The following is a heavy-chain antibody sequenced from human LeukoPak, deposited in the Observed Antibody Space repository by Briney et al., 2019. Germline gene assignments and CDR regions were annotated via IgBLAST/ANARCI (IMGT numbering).Heavy chain of an antibody. Sequence: GGSLRLSCAASGLTFNSYWMHWVRQVAGKGLVWVARINGDASNTTYADSVKGRFTISRDNAKNTLYLQMNSLRVDDTAVYYCARAMPHDNWFDPWGQGSLVTVSS. CDR3: ARAMPHDNWFDP. D-gene: IGHD2-2*01. CDR1: GLTFNSYW. J-gene: IGHJ5*02. CDR2: INGDASNT. V-gene: IGHV3-74*03.